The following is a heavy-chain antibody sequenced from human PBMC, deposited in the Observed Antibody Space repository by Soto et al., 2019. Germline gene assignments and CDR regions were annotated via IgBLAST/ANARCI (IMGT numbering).Heavy chain of an antibody. V-gene: IGHV4-4*02. Sequence: QVQLQESGPGLVKPSGTLSLTCAVSGNSISSSNWWSWVRQPPGKGLDWIGEIHHTGSTNYNPSHKSRVTISVDKSKNQFSLTLSSVTAADTAVYYCARDVGYFYDERAAGHFDFWGQGTLVTVSS. CDR2: IHHTGST. J-gene: IGHJ4*02. D-gene: IGHD3-22*01. CDR3: ARDVGYFYDERAAGHFDF. CDR1: GNSISSSNW.